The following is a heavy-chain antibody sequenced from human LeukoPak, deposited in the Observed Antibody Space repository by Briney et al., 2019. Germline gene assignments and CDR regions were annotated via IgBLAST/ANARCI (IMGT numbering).Heavy chain of an antibody. V-gene: IGHV4-59*12. Sequence: PSETLSLTCTVSGGSIGSYYWSWIRQPPGKGLEWIGYIYYSGSTNYSPSLKSRVIISVDTSKNQFSLKLSSVTAADTAVYYCARDTTRSYMDVWGKGTTVTVSS. CDR1: GGSIGSYY. J-gene: IGHJ6*03. CDR3: ARDTTRSYMDV. D-gene: IGHD1-14*01. CDR2: IYYSGST.